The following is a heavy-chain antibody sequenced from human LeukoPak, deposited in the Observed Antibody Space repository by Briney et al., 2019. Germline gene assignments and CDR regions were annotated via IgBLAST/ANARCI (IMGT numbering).Heavy chain of an antibody. CDR1: GDSVSSNSAA. J-gene: IGHJ3*02. V-gene: IGHV6-1*01. CDR2: TYYRSKWYN. D-gene: IGHD3-22*01. CDR3: ARYSTYYYDSSGYDAFDI. Sequence: SQTLSLTCAISGDSVSSNSAAWNWIRRSPSRGLEWLGRTYYRSKWYNDYAVSVKSRITINPDTSKNQFSLQLNSVTPEDTAVYYCARYSTYYYDSSGYDAFDIWGQGTMVTVSS.